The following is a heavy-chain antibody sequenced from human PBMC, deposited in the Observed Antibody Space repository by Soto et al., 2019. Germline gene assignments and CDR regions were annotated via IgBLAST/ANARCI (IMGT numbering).Heavy chain of an antibody. CDR3: ARGALYDFWSGYLGCFDY. Sequence: QVQLQESGPGLVKPSQTLSLTCTVSGGSISSGGYYWSWIRQHPGKGLEWIGYIYYSGSTYYNPSLKSQVTISVDTSKNQLSLKLSSVTAADTAVYYCARGALYDFWSGYLGCFDYWGQGTLVTVSS. V-gene: IGHV4-31*01. J-gene: IGHJ4*02. CDR1: GGSISSGGYY. CDR2: IYYSGST. D-gene: IGHD3-3*01.